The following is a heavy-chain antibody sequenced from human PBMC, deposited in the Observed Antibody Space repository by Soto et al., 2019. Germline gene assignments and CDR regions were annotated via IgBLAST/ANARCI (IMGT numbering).Heavy chain of an antibody. CDR2: ISSSSSTI. Sequence: EVQLVESGGGLVQPGGSLRLSCAASGFTFSSYNMNWVRQAPGKGLEWVSYISSSSSTIYYADSVKRRFTISRDNAKNSLYLQMNSLRDEDTAVYYCARPRGYSYVLPDYWGQGTLVTVSS. V-gene: IGHV3-48*02. CDR1: GFTFSSYN. CDR3: ARPRGYSYVLPDY. D-gene: IGHD5-18*01. J-gene: IGHJ4*02.